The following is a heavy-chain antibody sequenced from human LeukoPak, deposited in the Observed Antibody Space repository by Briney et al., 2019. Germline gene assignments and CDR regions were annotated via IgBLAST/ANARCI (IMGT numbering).Heavy chain of an antibody. Sequence: SVKVSCKASGGTFSSYAISWVRQAPGQGLEWMGGIIPIFGTANYAQKFQGRVTITTDESTSTAYMELSSLRSEDTAVYYCARAFGRGPGATGGAFDIWGQGTMVTVSS. CDR3: ARAFGRGPGATGGAFDI. CDR2: IIPIFGTA. D-gene: IGHD1-26*01. J-gene: IGHJ3*02. V-gene: IGHV1-69*05. CDR1: GGTFSSYA.